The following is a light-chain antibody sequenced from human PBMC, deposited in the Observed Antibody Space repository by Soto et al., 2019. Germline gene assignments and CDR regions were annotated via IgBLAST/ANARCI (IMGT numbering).Light chain of an antibody. V-gene: IGLV4-60*02. CDR3: ETWYSNTRMV. CDR2: LDRSGSY. CDR1: SGHSTYI. Sequence: QLVLTQSSSASASLGSSVTLTCILSSGHSTYIIAWHQQQPGKAPRFLMTLDRSGSYTRGGGVPGLFSGSSSGAARYLTIFHLPDEDEGDYYCETWYSNTRMVFGGGTKLTVL. J-gene: IGLJ3*02.